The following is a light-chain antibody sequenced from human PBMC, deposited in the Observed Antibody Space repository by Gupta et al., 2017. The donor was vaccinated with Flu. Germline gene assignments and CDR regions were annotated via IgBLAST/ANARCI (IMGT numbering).Light chain of an antibody. Sequence: QSALTQPASVSGFPGQSYTISFPGTSSDVGGYNYVSWYQQHPGKAPKLMIYEVSNRPSGVSNRFSGSKSGNTASLTISGLQAEDEADYYCSSYTSSSTLGFGGGTKLTVL. CDR3: SSYTSSSTLG. V-gene: IGLV2-14*01. CDR2: EVS. J-gene: IGLJ3*02. CDR1: SSDVGGYNY.